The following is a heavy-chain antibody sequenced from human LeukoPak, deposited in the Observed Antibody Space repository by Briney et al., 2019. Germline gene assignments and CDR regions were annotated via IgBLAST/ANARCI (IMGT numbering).Heavy chain of an antibody. CDR1: GFTFSSYG. CDR3: AKDEPDYYDSSGYYRGVDY. CDR2: IRYDGSNK. J-gene: IGHJ4*02. V-gene: IGHV3-30*02. D-gene: IGHD3-22*01. Sequence: PGGSLRLSCAASGFTFSSYGMHWVRQAPGKGLEWVAFIRYDGSNKYHADSVKGRFTISRDNSKNTLYLQMNSLRAEDTAVYYCAKDEPDYYDSSGYYRGVDYWGQGTLVTVSS.